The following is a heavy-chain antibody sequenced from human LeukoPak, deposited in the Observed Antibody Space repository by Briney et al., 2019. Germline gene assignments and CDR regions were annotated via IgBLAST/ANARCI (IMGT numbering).Heavy chain of an antibody. CDR3: AKLTGSKGISAACDS. J-gene: IGHJ4*02. Sequence: GGSLRLSCTVSGFTLSSYEMSWIRQAPGKGLEWVSSVDYSADSTHYADSVMGRFTISRDNSKNTLYLQLNSLRAEDTAVYYCAKLTGSKGISAACDSWGQGTLVTVSS. CDR1: GFTLSSYE. CDR2: VDYSADST. D-gene: IGHD6-13*01. V-gene: IGHV3-23*01.